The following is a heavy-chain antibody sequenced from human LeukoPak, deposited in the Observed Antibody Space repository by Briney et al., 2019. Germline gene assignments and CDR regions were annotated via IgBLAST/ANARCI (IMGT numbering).Heavy chain of an antibody. V-gene: IGHV5-51*01. CDR2: IYPSDSDT. J-gene: IGHJ4*02. CDR1: GYSFTNYW. D-gene: IGHD1-7*01. Sequence: GESLKISCKGSGYSFTNYWIGWVRPMPGKGLEWMGIIYPSDSDTTYSPSFQGQVTISADKSISTAYLQWSSLKASDSAMYYCAREGTTGGYYDYWGQGTQVTVSS. CDR3: AREGTTGGYYDY.